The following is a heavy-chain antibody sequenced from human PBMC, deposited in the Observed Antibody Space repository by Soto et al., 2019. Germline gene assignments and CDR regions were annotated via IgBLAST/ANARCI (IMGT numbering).Heavy chain of an antibody. J-gene: IGHJ5*02. D-gene: IGHD1-26*01. CDR2: IVVGSGNT. V-gene: IGHV1-58*02. Sequence: QMQLVQSGPEVKKPGTSVKVSCKASGFTFTSSAMQWVRQARGQRLEWIGWIVVGSGNTNYAQKFQERVTITRDMSTTTAYMELSSLRSEDTAVYYCAAGEISGSYYEESNWFDPWGQGTLVTVSS. CDR3: AAGEISGSYYEESNWFDP. CDR1: GFTFTSSA.